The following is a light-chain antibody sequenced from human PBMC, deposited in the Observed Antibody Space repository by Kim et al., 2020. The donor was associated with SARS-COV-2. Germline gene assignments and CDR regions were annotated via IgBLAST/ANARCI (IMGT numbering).Light chain of an antibody. CDR1: QSVSSN. Sequence: EIVMTQSPATLSVSPGERATLSCRASQSVSSNLAWYQQKPGQAPRLLIYGASTRATGIPARFSGSGSGTEFTLTISSLQSEDFAVYYCQHPRAFGQGTKLEI. CDR2: GAS. J-gene: IGKJ2*01. CDR3: QHPRA. V-gene: IGKV3-15*01.